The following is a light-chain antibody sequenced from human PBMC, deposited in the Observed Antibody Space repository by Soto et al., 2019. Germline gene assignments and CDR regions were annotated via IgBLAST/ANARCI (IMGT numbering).Light chain of an antibody. CDR2: AAS. CDR3: QQYGTSPRT. J-gene: IGKJ2*01. CDR1: QSVRSSN. Sequence: EIVLTQTLAILSLSPGERATLSCRASQSVRSSNLAWFQQKLGQAPRLLIYAASSRATDIPDRFSGSGSGTDFTLTISRLEPEDFAMYFCQQYGTSPRTFGQGTHLEIK. V-gene: IGKV3-20*01.